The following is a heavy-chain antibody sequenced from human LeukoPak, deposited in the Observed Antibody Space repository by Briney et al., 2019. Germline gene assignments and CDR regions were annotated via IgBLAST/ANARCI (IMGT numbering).Heavy chain of an antibody. V-gene: IGHV3-7*01. CDR2: IKEDGNEK. D-gene: IGHD5-24*01. Sequence: RGSLRLSCTASGFAFTTHWMSWVRQAPGKGLEWVASIKEDGNEKNYVDSVRGRFTISRDNAKNSLFLQMSNLRAEDTALYYCARDGWRAINYWGQGTLVTVSS. CDR3: ARDGWRAINY. CDR1: GFAFTTHW. J-gene: IGHJ4*02.